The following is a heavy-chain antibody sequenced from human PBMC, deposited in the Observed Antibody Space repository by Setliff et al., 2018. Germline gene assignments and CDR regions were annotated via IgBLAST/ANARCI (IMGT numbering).Heavy chain of an antibody. J-gene: IGHJ4*02. CDR1: GGSFSGYY. CDR3: VRGSRGLYDTD. V-gene: IGHV4-34*01. CDR2: INHSGST. D-gene: IGHD3-22*01. Sequence: SETLSLTCAVYGGSFSGYYWSWIRQPPGKGLEWIGEINHSGSTNYNPSLKSRVTISVDTSKNQFSLKLSSVTAADTAVYYCVRGSRGLYDTDWGQGTLVTV.